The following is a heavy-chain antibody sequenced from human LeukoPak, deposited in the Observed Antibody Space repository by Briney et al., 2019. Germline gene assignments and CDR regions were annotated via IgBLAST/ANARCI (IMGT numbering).Heavy chain of an antibody. V-gene: IGHV1-2*02. D-gene: IGHD3-10*01. CDR3: ARGSGSYYVY. CDR1: GYTFTSYG. J-gene: IGHJ4*02. Sequence: ASVKVSCKASGYTFTSYGISWVRQAPGQGLEWMGWINPNSGGTNYAQKFQGRVTMTRDTSISTAYMELSRLRSDDTAVYYCARGSGSYYVYWGQGTLVTVSS. CDR2: INPNSGGT.